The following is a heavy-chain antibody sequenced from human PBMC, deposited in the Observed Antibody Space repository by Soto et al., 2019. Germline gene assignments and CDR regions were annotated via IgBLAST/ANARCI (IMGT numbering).Heavy chain of an antibody. CDR3: AKVQMGQWVLRYYFDY. D-gene: IGHD5-12*01. CDR2: ISGSGGST. V-gene: IGHV3-23*01. J-gene: IGHJ4*02. CDR1: GFTFSSYA. Sequence: PGGSLRLSCAASGFTFSSYAMSWVRQAPGKGLEWVSAISGSGGSTYYADSVKGRFTISRDNSKNTLYLQMNSLRAEDTAVYYCAKVQMGQWVLRYYFDYWGQGTLVTVSS.